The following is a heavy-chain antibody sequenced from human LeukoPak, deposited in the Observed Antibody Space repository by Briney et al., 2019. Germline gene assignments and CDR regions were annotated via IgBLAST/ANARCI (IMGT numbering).Heavy chain of an antibody. CDR2: ISAYNGNT. Sequence: ASVKVSCKASGYTFTSYGISWVRQAPGQGLEWMGWISAYNGNTNYAQKLQGRVTMTTDTSTSTAYMELRSLRSDDTAVYYCARITSGIYYGDAFHIWGQGTLVTVSS. D-gene: IGHD1-26*01. J-gene: IGHJ3*02. CDR1: GYTFTSYG. V-gene: IGHV1-18*01. CDR3: ARITSGIYYGDAFHI.